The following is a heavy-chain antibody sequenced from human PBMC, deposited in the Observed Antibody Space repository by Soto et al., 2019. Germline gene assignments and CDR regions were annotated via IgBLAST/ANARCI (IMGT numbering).Heavy chain of an antibody. V-gene: IGHV5-51*01. CDR1: GYTFVNYW. D-gene: IGHD3-16*01. CDR3: ARRAGVMVPFDY. J-gene: IGHJ4*02. CDR2: IYPSDSDT. Sequence: GESLKISCQASGYTFVNYWLVWVRQRPGEGLEWMGIIYPSDSDTRYSPSFQGHVMFSVDKSLETAYLEWSSLKTSDTAVYFCARRAGVMVPFDYWGQGTQVTVSS.